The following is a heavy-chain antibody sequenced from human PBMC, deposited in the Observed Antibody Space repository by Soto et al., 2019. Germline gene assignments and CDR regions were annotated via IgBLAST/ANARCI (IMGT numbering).Heavy chain of an antibody. CDR2: IYYSGST. CDR3: ARVAGYIKKGYYYGMDV. D-gene: IGHD5-12*01. Sequence: PSETLSLTCTVSGGSISSGGYYWSWIRQHPGKGLEWIGYIYYSGSTYYNPSLKSRVTISVDTSKNQFSLKLSSVTAADTAVYYCARVAGYIKKGYYYGMDVWGQGTTVTVSS. J-gene: IGHJ6*02. V-gene: IGHV4-31*03. CDR1: GGSISSGGYY.